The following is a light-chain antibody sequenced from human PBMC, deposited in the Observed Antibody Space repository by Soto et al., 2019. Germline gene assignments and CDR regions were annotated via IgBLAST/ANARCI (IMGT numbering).Light chain of an antibody. CDR3: QRTYNAPFT. Sequence: DVQMTQSPSSLSASVGDRVTITCRASQSINNWLAWYQQKPGQAPRVLITAASTLESGVPSRFSGSGSGTDFTLTINNLQPEDFATYYCQRTYNAPFTFGPGTKVSIK. CDR2: AAS. CDR1: QSINNW. J-gene: IGKJ3*01. V-gene: IGKV1-39*01.